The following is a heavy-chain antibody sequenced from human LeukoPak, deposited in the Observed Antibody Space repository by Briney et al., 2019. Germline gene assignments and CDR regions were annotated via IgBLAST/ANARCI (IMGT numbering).Heavy chain of an antibody. CDR1: GYTFTTYG. V-gene: IGHV1-18*01. D-gene: IGHD3-9*01. J-gene: IGHJ5*02. CDR2: VSAYNGNT. CDR3: AGGDILTGGNWFGP. Sequence: AASVKVSCKASGYTFTTYGISWVRQAPGQGLEWMGWVSAYNGNTKYAQKFQGRVTMTTDTSTGTAYMELRSLRSDDTAVYYCAGGDILTGGNWFGPWGQGTLVTVSS.